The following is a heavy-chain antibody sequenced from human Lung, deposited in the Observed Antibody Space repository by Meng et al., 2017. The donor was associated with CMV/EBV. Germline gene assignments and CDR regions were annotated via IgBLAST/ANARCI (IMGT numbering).Heavy chain of an antibody. D-gene: IGHD3-10*01. V-gene: IGHV1-18*01. Sequence: ASVKVSCKASGYTFTSYGISWVRQAPGQGLEWMGWISAYNGNTNYAQKFQGRVIMTTDTFTSTAYMELRSLRSDDTAVYYCARDWELVTHGGDYWGQGTLVXVSS. CDR2: ISAYNGNT. CDR1: GYTFTSYG. CDR3: ARDWELVTHGGDY. J-gene: IGHJ4*02.